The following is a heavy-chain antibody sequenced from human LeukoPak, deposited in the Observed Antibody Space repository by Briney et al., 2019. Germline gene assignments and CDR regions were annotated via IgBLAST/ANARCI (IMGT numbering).Heavy chain of an antibody. J-gene: IGHJ4*02. Sequence: GGSLRLSCAASGFSFSFYWMSWVRQAPGKGLEWVANIKQDGSEKYYVDSVKGRFTISRDNAKNSLYLQMNSLRAEDTAVYYCASGRMIPQFDYWGQGTLVTVSS. V-gene: IGHV3-7*01. D-gene: IGHD3-22*01. CDR1: GFSFSFYW. CDR3: ASGRMIPQFDY. CDR2: IKQDGSEK.